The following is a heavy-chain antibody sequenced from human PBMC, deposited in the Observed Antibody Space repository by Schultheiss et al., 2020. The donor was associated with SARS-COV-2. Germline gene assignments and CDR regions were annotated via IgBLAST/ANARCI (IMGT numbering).Heavy chain of an antibody. V-gene: IGHV3-66*01. Sequence: GGSLRLSCAASGFTFSNAWMSWVRQAPGKGLEWVSVIYSGGSTYYADSVKGRFTISRDNSKNTLYLQMNSLRAEDTAVYYCASSEYSSSSPPPFDYWGQGTLVTVSS. J-gene: IGHJ4*02. CDR3: ASSEYSSSSPPPFDY. CDR2: IYSGGST. D-gene: IGHD6-6*01. CDR1: GFTFSNAW.